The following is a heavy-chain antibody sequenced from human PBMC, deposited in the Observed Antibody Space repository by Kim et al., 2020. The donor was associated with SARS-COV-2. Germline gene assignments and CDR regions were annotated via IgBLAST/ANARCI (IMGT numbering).Heavy chain of an antibody. J-gene: IGHJ6*02. D-gene: IGHD2-15*01. Sequence: GGSLRLSCAASGFTFSSYAMHWVRQAPGKGLEWVAVISYDGSNKYYADSVKGRFTISRDNSKNTLYLQMNSLRAEDTAVYYCAREGYCSGGSCYSGSDGMDVWGQGTTVTVSS. CDR2: ISYDGSNK. CDR3: AREGYCSGGSCYSGSDGMDV. CDR1: GFTFSSYA. V-gene: IGHV3-30-3*01.